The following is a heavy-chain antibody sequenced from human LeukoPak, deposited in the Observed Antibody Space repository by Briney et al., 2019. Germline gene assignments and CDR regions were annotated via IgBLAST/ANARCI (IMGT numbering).Heavy chain of an antibody. CDR2: INHSGST. J-gene: IGHJ4*02. Sequence: SETLSLTCAVYGGSFSGYYWSWIRQPPGKGLEWIGAINHSGSTNYNPSLKSRVTISVDTSKNQFSLKLSSVTAADTAVYYCERSYDSSGYYYGPQGYWGQGTLVTVSS. CDR1: GGSFSGYY. D-gene: IGHD3-22*01. V-gene: IGHV4-34*01. CDR3: ERSYDSSGYYYGPQGY.